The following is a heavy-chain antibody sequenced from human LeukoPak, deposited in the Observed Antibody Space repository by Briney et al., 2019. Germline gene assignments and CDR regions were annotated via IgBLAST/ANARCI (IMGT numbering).Heavy chain of an antibody. J-gene: IGHJ5*02. CDR1: GFPFSSYW. CDR3: ARGGYYNNWFDP. V-gene: IGHV3-74*01. D-gene: IGHD3-10*01. Sequence: GGSLRLSCAASGFPFSSYWMHWVRQAPGKGLVWVSRINSDGSSTSYADSVKGRFTISRDNAKNTLYLQMNSLRAEDTAVYYCARGGYYNNWFDPWGQGTLVTVSS. CDR2: INSDGSST.